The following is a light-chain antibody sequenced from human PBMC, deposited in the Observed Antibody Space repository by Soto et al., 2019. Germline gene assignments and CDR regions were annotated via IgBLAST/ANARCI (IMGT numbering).Light chain of an antibody. Sequence: DIQMTQSPSSLSASVGDRVIITCRASQSIDTFLNWYQQKPGKAPKLLIYAASTLQSGVPSRFSGSGAGTEFTLPLTTLQSEDFATYYCQHTYNIPLTFGQGTKVEIK. J-gene: IGKJ1*01. CDR3: QHTYNIPLT. V-gene: IGKV1-39*01. CDR1: QSIDTF. CDR2: AAS.